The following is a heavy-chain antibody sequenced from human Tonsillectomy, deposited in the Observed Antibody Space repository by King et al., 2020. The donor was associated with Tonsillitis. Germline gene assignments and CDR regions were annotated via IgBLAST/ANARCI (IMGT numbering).Heavy chain of an antibody. Sequence: QLQESGPGVVKPSETLSLTCTVSGGSISTSDQYWAWIRQPPGKGLEWIGYMYYSGTIFYNPSLKSRITISGGTSEKRFSLKLSSVTAADTAVYFCARYVSGSFDYWGQGALVTVSS. CDR3: ARYVSGSFDY. J-gene: IGHJ4*02. CDR1: GGSISTSDQY. V-gene: IGHV4-39*02. D-gene: IGHD1-26*01. CDR2: MYYSGTI.